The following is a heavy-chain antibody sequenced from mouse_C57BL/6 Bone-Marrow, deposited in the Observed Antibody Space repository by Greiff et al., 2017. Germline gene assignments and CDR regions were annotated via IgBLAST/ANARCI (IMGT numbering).Heavy chain of an antibody. CDR1: GYTFTSYW. CDR3: ARGGGYGSSYDY. CDR2: IDPSDSYT. J-gene: IGHJ2*01. D-gene: IGHD1-1*01. Sequence: QVQLQQPGAELVKPGASVKLSCKASGYTFTSYWMQWVKQRPGQGLEWIGEIDPSDSYTNYNQKFKGKATLTVDTSSSTAYMQLSSLTSEDSAVYYCARGGGYGSSYDYWGQGTTLTVSS. V-gene: IGHV1-50*01.